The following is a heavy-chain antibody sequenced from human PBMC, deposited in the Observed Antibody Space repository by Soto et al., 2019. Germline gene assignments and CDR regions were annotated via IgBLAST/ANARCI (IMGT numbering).Heavy chain of an antibody. V-gene: IGHV3-23*01. CDR1: GFTFSGYA. CDR3: AKGFNLNHPYHFDY. CDR2: ISGSGDIT. D-gene: IGHD2-2*01. Sequence: EVQLLESGGGLVQPGGSLRLSCAASGFTFSGYAMSWVRQAPGKGLQWVSGISGSGDITWYTDSVKGRFTISRDNSKNTLYLQMNSLSAEDTAIYYCAKGFNLNHPYHFDYWGQGILVTVSS. J-gene: IGHJ4*02.